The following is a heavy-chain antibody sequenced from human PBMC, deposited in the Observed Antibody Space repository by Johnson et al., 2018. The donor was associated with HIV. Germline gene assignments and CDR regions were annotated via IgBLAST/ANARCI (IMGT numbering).Heavy chain of an antibody. J-gene: IGHJ3*02. V-gene: IGHV3-20*01. D-gene: IGHD2-21*01. CDR3: ARGEEAYCGGDCYSGAFDI. Sequence: VQLVESGGGVVQPGRSLRLSCAASGFTFDDYAMHWVRQAPGKGLEWVSGINWNGGSTRYADSVKGRLTIYRDNAKNSLYLQMNSLIAEDTAVYNCARGEEAYCGGDCYSGAFDIWGQGTMVTVSS. CDR1: GFTFDDYA. CDR2: INWNGGST.